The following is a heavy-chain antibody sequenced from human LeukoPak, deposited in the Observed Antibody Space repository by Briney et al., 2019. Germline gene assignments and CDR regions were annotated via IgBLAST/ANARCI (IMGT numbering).Heavy chain of an antibody. CDR3: ARVRLTNDAFDI. D-gene: IGHD3-3*01. Sequence: PGGSLRLSCAASGFTFSSYSMNWVRQAPGKGLEWVSSISSSSSYIYYADSVKGRFTISRDNAKNSLYLQMNSLRAEDTAVYYCARVRLTNDAFDIWGLGTMVTVSS. CDR1: GFTFSSYS. V-gene: IGHV3-21*01. J-gene: IGHJ3*02. CDR2: ISSSSSYI.